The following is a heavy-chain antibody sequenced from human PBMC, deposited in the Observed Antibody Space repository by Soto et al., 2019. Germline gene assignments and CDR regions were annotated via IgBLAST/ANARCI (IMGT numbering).Heavy chain of an antibody. Sequence: GASVKVSCKASGGTFSSYTISWVRRAPGQGLEWMGRIIPILGIANYAQKFQGRVTITADKSTSTAYMELSSLRSEDTAVYYCARGLRAAMDYYYYYMDVWGKGTTVPVSS. V-gene: IGHV1-69*02. CDR3: ARGLRAAMDYYYYYMDV. CDR1: GGTFSSYT. CDR2: IIPILGIA. J-gene: IGHJ6*03. D-gene: IGHD2-2*01.